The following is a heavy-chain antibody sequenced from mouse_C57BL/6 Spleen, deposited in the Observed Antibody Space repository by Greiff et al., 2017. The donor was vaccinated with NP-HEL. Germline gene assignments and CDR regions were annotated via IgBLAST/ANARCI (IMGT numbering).Heavy chain of an antibody. J-gene: IGHJ2*01. CDR2: IDPETGGT. V-gene: IGHV1-15*01. CDR3: TRRYYYGSSCYFDY. CDR1: GYTFTDYD. Sequence: VQLQQSGAELVRPGASVTLSCKASGYTFTDYDMHWVKQTPVHGLEWIGAIDPETGGTAYNQKFKGKAILTADKSSSTAYMELRSLTSEDSAVYYCTRRYYYGSSCYFDYWGQGTTLTVAS. D-gene: IGHD1-1*01.